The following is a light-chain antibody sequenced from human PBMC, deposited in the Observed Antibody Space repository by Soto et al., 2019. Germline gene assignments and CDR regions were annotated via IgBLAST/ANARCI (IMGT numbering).Light chain of an antibody. V-gene: IGKV1-6*01. CDR2: AAS. Sequence: AIQLTQSPSSLSASVGEIVTIXCRASQGIRNDLAWYQQKPGKVPKLLIYAASSLQSGVPSRFSGSGSGTDFTLTISSLQPEDVATYYCQKTLSNPRTFGGGTKV. CDR1: QGIRND. J-gene: IGKJ4*01. CDR3: QKTLSNPRT.